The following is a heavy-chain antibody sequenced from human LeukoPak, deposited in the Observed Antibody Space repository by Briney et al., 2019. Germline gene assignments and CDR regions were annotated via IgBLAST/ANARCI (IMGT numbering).Heavy chain of an antibody. V-gene: IGHV3-53*01. CDR1: GSTVSSNY. J-gene: IGHJ4*02. CDR2: IYSGGST. D-gene: IGHD2-21*02. Sequence: PGGSLRLSCAASGSTVSSNYMSWVRQAPGKGLEWVSVIYSGGSTYYADSVKGRFTISRDNSKNTLYLQMNSLRAEDTAVYYCARSAQYCGGDCYSSDYWGQGTLVTVSS. CDR3: ARSAQYCGGDCYSSDY.